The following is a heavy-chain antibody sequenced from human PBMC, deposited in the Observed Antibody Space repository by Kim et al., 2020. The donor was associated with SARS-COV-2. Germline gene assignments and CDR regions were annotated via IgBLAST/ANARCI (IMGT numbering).Heavy chain of an antibody. D-gene: IGHD6-13*01. V-gene: IGHV4-39*01. CDR2: IYYSGST. J-gene: IGHJ6*02. Sequence: SETLSLTCTVSGGSISSSSYYWGWIRQPPGKGLEWIGSIYYSGSTYYNPSLKSRVTISVDTSKNQFFLKLSSVTAADTAVYYCARLAGVAAAGPNKSTSQRLPYYYYGMDVWGQGTTVTVSS. CDR1: GGSISSSSYY. CDR3: ARLAGVAAAGPNKSTSQRLPYYYYGMDV.